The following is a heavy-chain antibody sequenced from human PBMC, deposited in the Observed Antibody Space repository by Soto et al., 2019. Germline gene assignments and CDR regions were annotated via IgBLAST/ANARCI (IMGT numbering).Heavy chain of an antibody. Sequence: EVQLLESGGGLVQPGGSLRLSCAASGFTFSSYAMSWVRQAPGKGLEWVSTISGSGGSTYYADSVKGRFTISRDNSKNTRYLQMNSLRAEDTDVYYCAKEVQGNGYDPAPFDYWGQGTLVTVSS. CDR1: GFTFSSYA. D-gene: IGHD5-12*01. V-gene: IGHV3-23*01. CDR3: AKEVQGNGYDPAPFDY. J-gene: IGHJ4*02. CDR2: ISGSGGST.